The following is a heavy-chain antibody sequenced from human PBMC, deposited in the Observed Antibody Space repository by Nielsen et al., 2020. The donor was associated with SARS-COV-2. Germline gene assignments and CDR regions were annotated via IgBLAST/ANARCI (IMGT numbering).Heavy chain of an antibody. J-gene: IGHJ5*02. CDR3: ARGYCSSTSCYRAYNWFDP. CDR1: GYTFTSYA. CDR2: INAGNGNT. V-gene: IGHV1-3*01. D-gene: IGHD2-2*02. Sequence: ASVKVSCNASGYTFTSYAMHWVRQAPGQRLEWMGWINAGNGNTKYSQKFQGRVTITRDTSASTAYMELSSLRSEDTAVYYCARGYCSSTSCYRAYNWFDPWGQGTLVTVSS.